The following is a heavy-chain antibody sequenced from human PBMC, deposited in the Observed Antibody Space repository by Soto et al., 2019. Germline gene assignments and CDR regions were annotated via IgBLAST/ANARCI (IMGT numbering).Heavy chain of an antibody. V-gene: IGHV5-10-1*01. CDR2: IDPSDSYT. D-gene: IGHD2-15*01. CDR3: ARPIKYCSGGSCYYYYYGMDV. Sequence: GESLKISCKGSGYSFTSYWISWVRQMPGKGLEWMGRIDPSDSYTNYSPSFQGHVTISADESISTAYLQWSSLKASDTAMYYCARPIKYCSGGSCYYYYYGMDVWGQGTTVTVSS. J-gene: IGHJ6*02. CDR1: GYSFTSYW.